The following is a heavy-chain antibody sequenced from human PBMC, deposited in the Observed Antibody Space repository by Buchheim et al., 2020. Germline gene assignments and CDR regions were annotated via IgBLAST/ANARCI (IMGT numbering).Heavy chain of an antibody. Sequence: EVQLEESGGGLVQPGGSLRLSCAASGFTFSSYSMNWVRQAPGKGLEWVSYISSGSSAIYYADSVKGRFTVSRDKAKNSLCLQMNSLRAEDTAVYYCAPLSGDTSAFQNWGQGTL. J-gene: IGHJ4*02. V-gene: IGHV3-48*01. CDR2: ISSGSSAI. D-gene: IGHD3-22*01. CDR1: GFTFSSYS. CDR3: APLSGDTSAFQN.